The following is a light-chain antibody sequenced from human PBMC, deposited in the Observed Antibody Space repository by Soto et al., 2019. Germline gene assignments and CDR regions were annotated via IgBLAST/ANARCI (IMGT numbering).Light chain of an antibody. V-gene: IGKV3-20*01. Sequence: IVLTPSPGTLSLSPGERATLSCRASQTVTNNYLAWYRQKPGQPPRLLIYGTSNRATGIPDRFSGSGSGTDFTLTISRLEPEDFAVYYCQQYGGSITFGGGTKVEIK. CDR2: GTS. CDR1: QTVTNNY. CDR3: QQYGGSIT. J-gene: IGKJ4*01.